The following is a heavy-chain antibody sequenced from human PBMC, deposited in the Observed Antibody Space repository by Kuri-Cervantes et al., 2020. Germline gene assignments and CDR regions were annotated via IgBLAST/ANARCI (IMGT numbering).Heavy chain of an antibody. Sequence: SETLSLTCTVSGAPMNSGDYYWSWVRQPPGKGLEWIGYIYYSGTTYYNPSLKSRVSISVDASKNEVSLNVTSVTAADTAVYYCAREITTSYCGGDCYKTGTFDYWGQGNLVTVSS. J-gene: IGHJ4*02. CDR1: GAPMNSGDYY. CDR2: IYYSGTT. D-gene: IGHD2-21*02. CDR3: AREITTSYCGGDCYKTGTFDY. V-gene: IGHV4-30-4*01.